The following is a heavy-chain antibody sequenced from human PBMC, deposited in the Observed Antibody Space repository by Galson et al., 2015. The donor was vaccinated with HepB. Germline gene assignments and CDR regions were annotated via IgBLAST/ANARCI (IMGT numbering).Heavy chain of an antibody. Sequence: SLRLSCAASGFTFRSYGMHWVRQAPGKGLEWVAIISYDGSEIYYPDSIKGRFTISRDNSKNTLYLQMNSLRSDDTAVYYCAKDLFGSSSGWYGEGVGSWGPGTLVIVSS. J-gene: IGHJ5*02. V-gene: IGHV3-30*18. D-gene: IGHD6-19*01. CDR1: GFTFRSYG. CDR2: ISYDGSEI. CDR3: AKDLFGSSSGWYGEGVGS.